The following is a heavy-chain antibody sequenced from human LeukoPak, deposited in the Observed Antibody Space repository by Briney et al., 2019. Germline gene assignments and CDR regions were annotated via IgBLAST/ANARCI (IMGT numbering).Heavy chain of an antibody. CDR2: IIPIFCTA. CDR3: ARGDHDYDFWSGYPNYYFDY. V-gene: IGHV1-69*13. CDR1: GYTFTGYY. D-gene: IGHD3-3*01. J-gene: IGHJ4*02. Sequence: ASVKVSCKASGYTFTGYYMHWVRQAPGQGLEWMGGIIPIFCTANYAHKFQGRVTITADASTSTAYMELSSLRSEDTAVYYCARGDHDYDFWSGYPNYYFDYWGQGTLVTVSS.